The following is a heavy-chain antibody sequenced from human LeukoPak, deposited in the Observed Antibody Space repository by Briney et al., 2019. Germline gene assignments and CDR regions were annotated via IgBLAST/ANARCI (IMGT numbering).Heavy chain of an antibody. CDR3: ARAPAYYYDSSVGY. V-gene: IGHV3-7*01. J-gene: IGHJ4*02. Sequence: GGSLRLSCAASGSTFSSYWMSWVRQAPGKGLEWVANIKQDGSEKYYVDSVRGRFTISRDNAKNSLYLQMNSLRAEDTAVYYCARAPAYYYDSSVGYWGQGTLVTVSS. D-gene: IGHD3-22*01. CDR1: GSTFSSYW. CDR2: IKQDGSEK.